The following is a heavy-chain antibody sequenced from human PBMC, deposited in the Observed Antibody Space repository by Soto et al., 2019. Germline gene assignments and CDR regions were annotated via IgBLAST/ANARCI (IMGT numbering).Heavy chain of an antibody. J-gene: IGHJ6*02. V-gene: IGHV4-59*01. CDR1: GGSISSYD. CDR2: IYYSGST. Sequence: PSETLSLTCTVSGGSISSYDWSWIRQPPGKGLEWIGYIYYSGSTNYNPSLKSRVTISVDTSKNQFSLKLSSVTAADCSITTCSFPTRFHMRGYYYYYGMDVWGQGTTVTVSS. CDR3: SFPTRFHMRGYYYYYGMDV. D-gene: IGHD2-2*01.